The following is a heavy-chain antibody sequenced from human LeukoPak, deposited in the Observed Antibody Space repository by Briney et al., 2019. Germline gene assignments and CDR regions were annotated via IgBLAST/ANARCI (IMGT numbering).Heavy chain of an antibody. CDR1: SYTFTSYG. J-gene: IGHJ4*02. CDR3: ARVGYCSGGSCYWLDY. D-gene: IGHD2-15*01. CDR2: ISAYNGNT. V-gene: IGHV1-18*01. Sequence: GAAVKVSCKASSYTFTSYGINWVRQAPGQGLEWMGWISAYNGNTNYAQNLHGRFTMTTDTSTSTAYMELRSLGCDHTAVYSCARVGYCSGGSCYWLDYWGQGTLVTVSS.